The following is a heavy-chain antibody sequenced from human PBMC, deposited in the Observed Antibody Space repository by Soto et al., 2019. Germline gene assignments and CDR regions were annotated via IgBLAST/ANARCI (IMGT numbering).Heavy chain of an antibody. CDR3: AKEIGIAVAGTGFDY. Sequence: EVQLVESGGGLVQPGRSLRLSCAASGFTFDDYAMHWVRQAPGKGLEWVSGISWNSGSIGYADSVKGRFTISRDNAKNSLYLQMNSLRAEDTALYYCAKEIGIAVAGTGFDYWGQGTLVTVSS. J-gene: IGHJ4*02. CDR1: GFTFDDYA. D-gene: IGHD6-19*01. V-gene: IGHV3-9*01. CDR2: ISWNSGSI.